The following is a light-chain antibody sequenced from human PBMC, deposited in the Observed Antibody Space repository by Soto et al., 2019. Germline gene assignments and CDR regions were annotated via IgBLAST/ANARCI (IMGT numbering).Light chain of an antibody. J-gene: IGKJ1*01. CDR1: QSIGSW. Sequence: DIKMTQSPSTLSASVGDRVTITCRASQSIGSWLAWYQQKPGKAPNLLVYKASTLQSGVPSRFSGSGSGTEFSLTISSVQPADIGTFYCQQYSNYSPWTFGQGTKVEIK. CDR3: QQYSNYSPWT. CDR2: KAS. V-gene: IGKV1-5*03.